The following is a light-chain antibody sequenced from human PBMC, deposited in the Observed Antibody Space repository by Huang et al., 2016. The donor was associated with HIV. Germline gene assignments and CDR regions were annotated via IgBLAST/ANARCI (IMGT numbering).Light chain of an antibody. J-gene: IGKJ4*01. CDR2: NAS. CDR1: QSLKPY. V-gene: IGKV3-11*01. Sequence: EIELTQSPATLSLSPGENATVSCRASQSLKPYLAWYQQRLGQAPRLLIYNASHRAAGILARLSGGGSRTDFTLTISSPKPEDFAIYYCQQRSNSLSFGGGTRVEMK. CDR3: QQRSNSLS.